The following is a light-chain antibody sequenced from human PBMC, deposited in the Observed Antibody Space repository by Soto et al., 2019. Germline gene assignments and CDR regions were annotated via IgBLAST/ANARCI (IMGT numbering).Light chain of an antibody. Sequence: DLQMTQSPSTLSASVGDRVTITCRASQSISSWLAWYQQKPGKAPKLLIYKASSLESGVPSRFRGSGSGTEFTLTISSLQPDDFAAYYCQHYNSYPFTFGRGTKVDIK. CDR3: QHYNSYPFT. V-gene: IGKV1-5*03. CDR1: QSISSW. CDR2: KAS. J-gene: IGKJ3*01.